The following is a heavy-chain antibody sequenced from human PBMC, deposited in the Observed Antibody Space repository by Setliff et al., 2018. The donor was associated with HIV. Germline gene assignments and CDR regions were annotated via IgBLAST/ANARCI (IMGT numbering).Heavy chain of an antibody. CDR1: GFTFSSYG. CDR2: IWYDGSNK. V-gene: IGHV3-30*18. Sequence: SLRLSCAASGFTFSSYGMHWVRQAPGKGLEWVAVIWYDGSNKHYADSVKGRFTISRDNSKNTLYLQMNSLRAEDTAVYYCAKDDLDFWSGYPSYWGQGTLVTVSS. J-gene: IGHJ4*02. CDR3: AKDDLDFWSGYPSY. D-gene: IGHD3-3*01.